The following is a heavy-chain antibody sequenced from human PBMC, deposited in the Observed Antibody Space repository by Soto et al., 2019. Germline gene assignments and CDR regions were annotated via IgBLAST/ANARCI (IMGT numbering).Heavy chain of an antibody. CDR1: GFTFSSYA. V-gene: IGHV3-23*01. J-gene: IGHJ6*03. Sequence: GGSLRLSCAASGFTFSSYAMSWVRQAPGKGLEWVSAISGSGGSTYYADSVKGRFTISRDNSKNTLYLQMNSLRAEDTAVYYCAKTPYYDFWSGYHYYYYMDVWGKGTTVTVSS. CDR2: ISGSGGST. CDR3: AKTPYYDFWSGYHYYYYMDV. D-gene: IGHD3-3*01.